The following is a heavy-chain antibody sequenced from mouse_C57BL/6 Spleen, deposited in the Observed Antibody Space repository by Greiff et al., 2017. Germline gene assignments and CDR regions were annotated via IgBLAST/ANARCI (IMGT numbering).Heavy chain of an antibody. D-gene: IGHD1-1*01. V-gene: IGHV5-4*03. Sequence: EVKLMESGGGLVKPGGSLKLSCAASGFTFSSYAMSWVRQTPEKRLEWVATISDGGSSTYYPDNVKGRFTISRAHAKNNLYLQMSHLKSEGTAMYYCARGGITTVVVFDYWGQGTTLTVSS. J-gene: IGHJ2*01. CDR1: GFTFSSYA. CDR2: ISDGGSST. CDR3: ARGGITTVVVFDY.